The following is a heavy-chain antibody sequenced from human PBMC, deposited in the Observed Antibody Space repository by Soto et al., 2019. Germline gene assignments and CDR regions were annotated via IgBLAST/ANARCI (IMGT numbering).Heavy chain of an antibody. CDR3: ARDGEIAAAGRTPNYGMDV. D-gene: IGHD6-13*01. Sequence: GASVKVSCKASGYTFTSYAMHWVRQAPGQRLEWMGWINAGNGNTKYSQKFQGRVTITRDTSASTAYMELSSLRSEDTAVYYCARDGEIAAAGRTPNYGMDVWGQGTTVTVSS. J-gene: IGHJ6*02. V-gene: IGHV1-3*01. CDR1: GYTFTSYA. CDR2: INAGNGNT.